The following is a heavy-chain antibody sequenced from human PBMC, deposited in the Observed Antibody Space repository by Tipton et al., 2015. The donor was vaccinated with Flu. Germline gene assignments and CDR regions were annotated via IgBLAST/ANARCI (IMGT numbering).Heavy chain of an antibody. CDR1: GGSFSGYY. D-gene: IGHD1-26*01. CDR2: INHSGST. V-gene: IGHV4-34*01. CDR3: AREQGSYGVGGASHI. J-gene: IGHJ3*02. Sequence: TLSLTCAVYGGSFSGYYWSWIRQPPGKGLEWIGEINHSGSTNYNPSLKSRVTISGDTSKNQFSLKLSSVTAAETAVYYCAREQGSYGVGGASHIWGQGTLVTVSS.